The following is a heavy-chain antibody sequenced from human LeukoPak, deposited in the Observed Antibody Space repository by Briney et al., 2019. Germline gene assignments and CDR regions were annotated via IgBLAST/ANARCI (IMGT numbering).Heavy chain of an antibody. CDR2: IIPILGIA. CDR3: ARDPGGYSYGSDD. J-gene: IGHJ4*02. D-gene: IGHD5-18*01. CDR1: GGTFSSYA. V-gene: IGHV1-69*04. Sequence: SVKVSCKASGGTFSSYAISWVRQAPGQGLEWMGRIIPILGIANYAQKFQGRVTITADKSTSTAYMELSSLRSEDTAVYYCARDPGGYSYGSDDWGQGTLVTVSS.